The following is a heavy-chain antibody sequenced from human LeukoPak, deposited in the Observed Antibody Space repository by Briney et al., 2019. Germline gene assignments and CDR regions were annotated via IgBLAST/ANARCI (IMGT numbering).Heavy chain of an antibody. D-gene: IGHD4-17*01. V-gene: IGHV5-51*01. CDR1: GYSFTSYW. CDR3: ARHGSSTTSGSGGDY. CDR2: IYPGDSDT. Sequence: GESLKISCKGSGYSFTSYWIGWVRQVPGKGLEWMGIIYPGDSDTRYSPSFQGRVTISADKSISTAYLQWSSLKASDTAMYYCARHGSSTTSGSGGDYWGQGTLVTVSS. J-gene: IGHJ4*02.